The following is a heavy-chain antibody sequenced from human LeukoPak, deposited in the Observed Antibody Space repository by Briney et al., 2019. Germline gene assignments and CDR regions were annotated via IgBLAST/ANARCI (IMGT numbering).Heavy chain of an antibody. D-gene: IGHD4-23*01. CDR2: IIPIFGTA. J-gene: IGHJ3*01. CDR3: ARGHGCNSFAGD. Sequence: VVIIPIFGTATYAQKFQGRFTITADESTSTAYTELSSLRSEDTAVYYCARGHGCNSFAGDWGQGTMVTVSS. V-gene: IGHV1-69*01.